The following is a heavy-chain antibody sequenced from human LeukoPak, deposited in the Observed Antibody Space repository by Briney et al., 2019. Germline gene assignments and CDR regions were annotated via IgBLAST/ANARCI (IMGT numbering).Heavy chain of an antibody. CDR3: ARGWDKAVAGELGRCYFDY. CDR2: INHSGST. Sequence: SETLSLTCAVYGGSFSGYYWSWIRQPPGKGLEWIGEINHSGSTNYNPSLKSRVTISVDTSKNQFSLKLSSVTAADTAVYYCARGWDKAVAGELGRCYFDYWGQGTLVTVSS. V-gene: IGHV4-34*01. J-gene: IGHJ4*02. D-gene: IGHD6-19*01. CDR1: GGSFSGYY.